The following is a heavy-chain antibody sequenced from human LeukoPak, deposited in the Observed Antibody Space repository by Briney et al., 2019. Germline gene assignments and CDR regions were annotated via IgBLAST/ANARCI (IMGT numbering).Heavy chain of an antibody. CDR3: ATRMNCSSTSCNFDY. V-gene: IGHV4-34*01. D-gene: IGHD2-2*01. CDR1: GGSFSGYY. CDR2: MNQRGST. Sequence: ETLSLTCAVYGGSFSGYYWIWIRQPPGKGLEWIGEMNQRGSTNYHPALKRQLTISVDTSKNQFSLKLSSLTAADTAVYYCATRMNCSSTSCNFDYWGQRTLVTVSS. J-gene: IGHJ4*02.